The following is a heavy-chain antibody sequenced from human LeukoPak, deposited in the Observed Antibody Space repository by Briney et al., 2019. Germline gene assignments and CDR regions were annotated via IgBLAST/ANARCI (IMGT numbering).Heavy chain of an antibody. Sequence: SETLSLTCSVSSGSISSNNYYWGWIRQPPGKGLEWIGYIYYSGSTYYNPSFKSRVTISVDTSKNQFSLKLSSVTAADTAVYYCARREDGRYTIDYWGQGTLVTVSS. D-gene: IGHD5-24*01. CDR3: ARREDGRYTIDY. CDR1: SGSISSNNYY. J-gene: IGHJ4*02. V-gene: IGHV4-39*01. CDR2: IYYSGST.